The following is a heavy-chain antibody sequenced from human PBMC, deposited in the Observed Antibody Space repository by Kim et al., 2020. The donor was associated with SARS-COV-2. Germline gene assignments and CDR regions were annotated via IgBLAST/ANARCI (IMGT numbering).Heavy chain of an antibody. CDR1: GFTVNSNY. D-gene: IGHD3-22*01. CDR3: ARDYYDSSGYYGLWYFDL. V-gene: IGHV3-53*01. CDR2: LYSGGSA. Sequence: GGSLRLSCEASGFTVNSNYMSWVRQAPGKGLEWVSALYSGGSAHYADSVKGRFTISRDDSKNTLNLQMNSLRVEDTAVYYCARDYYDSSGYYGLWYFDLWGRGTWVTVSS. J-gene: IGHJ2*01.